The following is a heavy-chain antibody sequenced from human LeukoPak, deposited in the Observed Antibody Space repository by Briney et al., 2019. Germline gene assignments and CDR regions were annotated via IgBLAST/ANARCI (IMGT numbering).Heavy chain of an antibody. CDR3: ARDHVVDGLVFDY. Sequence: GGPLRLSCAASGFTFSSHWMSWVRQTPGKGLGWVANINQDGSEKYYVNSVKGRFTISRDNTKNSLYLQMDSLRAEDTAIYYCARDHVVDGLVFDYWGQGALVTVSS. D-gene: IGHD2-15*01. V-gene: IGHV3-7*01. CDR1: GFTFSSHW. J-gene: IGHJ4*02. CDR2: INQDGSEK.